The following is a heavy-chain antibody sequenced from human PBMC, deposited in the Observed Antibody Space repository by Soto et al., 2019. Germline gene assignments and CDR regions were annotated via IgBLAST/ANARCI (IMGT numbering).Heavy chain of an antibody. CDR2: IYPGGPDT. J-gene: IGHJ5*02. CDR1: GYSFTSYW. D-gene: IGHD4-4*01. V-gene: IGHV5-51*01. CDR3: ARQSTTRWWFDP. Sequence: GESLKISPKGSGYSFTSYWIGWARQMPGKGLEWMGIIYPGGPDTRYSPPFQGRVTISADKSISTAYLQWSSLKASDTAMYYCARQSTTRWWFDPWGQGTLVTVSS.